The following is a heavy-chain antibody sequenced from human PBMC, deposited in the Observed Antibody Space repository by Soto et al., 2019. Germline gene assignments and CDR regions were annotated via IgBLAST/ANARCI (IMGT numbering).Heavy chain of an antibody. CDR3: ATDPRLYYYYGMDV. J-gene: IGHJ6*02. V-gene: IGHV3-23*01. Sequence: PGGSLRLSCAASGFTFDNYAMSWVRQAPGKGLEWVSGISGSGGRTYYADSVKGRLTISRDNSKNTLYLLMNSLRAEDTAVYYCATDPRLYYYYGMDVWGQGTTVTVSS. CDR1: GFTFDNYA. CDR2: ISGSGGRT.